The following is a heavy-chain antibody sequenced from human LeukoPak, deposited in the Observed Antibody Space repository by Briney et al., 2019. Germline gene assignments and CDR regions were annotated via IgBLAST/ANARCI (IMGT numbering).Heavy chain of an antibody. V-gene: IGHV3-9*01. CDR2: ISWNSGST. CDR1: GFTFDDYA. J-gene: IGHJ5*02. CDR3: AKDSGSWFDP. Sequence: GRSLRLSCAASGFTFDDYAMHWVRQAPGKGLEWVSGISWNSGSTGYADSVKGRFTISRDNAKNSLYLQMNSLRAEDTALYYCAKDSGSWFDPWGQGTLVTVSS.